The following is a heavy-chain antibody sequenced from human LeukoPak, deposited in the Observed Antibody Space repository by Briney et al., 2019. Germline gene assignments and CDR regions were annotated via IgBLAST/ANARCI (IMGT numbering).Heavy chain of an antibody. CDR1: GGSISSYY. CDR2: IYTSGST. D-gene: IGHD3-10*01. J-gene: IGHJ4*02. V-gene: IGHV4-4*07. Sequence: SETLSLTCTVSGGSISSYYWSWIRQPAGKGLEWIGRIYTSGSTNYNPSLKSRVTMSVDTSKNQFSLKLSSVTAADTAVYYCARDWYYYGSGSIQFDYWGQGTLVSVSS. CDR3: ARDWYYYGSGSIQFDY.